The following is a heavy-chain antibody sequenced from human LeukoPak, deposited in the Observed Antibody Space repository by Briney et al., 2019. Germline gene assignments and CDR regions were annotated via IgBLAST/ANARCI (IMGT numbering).Heavy chain of an antibody. J-gene: IGHJ4*02. CDR1: GGTFSSYA. V-gene: IGHV1-69*04. D-gene: IGHD2-2*01. CDR2: IIPILGIA. Sequence: GASVKVSCKASGGTFSSYAISWVRQAPGQGLEWMGRIIPILGIANYAQKFQGRVTITADKSTSTAYMELSSLRSEDTAVYYCARAGGFWCSSTSCYFVYWGQGTLVTVSS. CDR3: ARAGGFWCSSTSCYFVY.